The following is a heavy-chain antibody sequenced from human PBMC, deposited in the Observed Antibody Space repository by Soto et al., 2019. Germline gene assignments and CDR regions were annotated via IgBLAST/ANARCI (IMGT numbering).Heavy chain of an antibody. J-gene: IGHJ4*02. D-gene: IGHD3-10*01. CDR3: ASRGYYGLGSYYIADDY. CDR1: GGTFSSYA. Sequence: QVQLVQSGAEVKKPGSSVKVSCKASGGTFSSYAISWVRQAPGQGLEWMGGIIPIFGTANYAQKFQGRVTITADESTSTAYMELSSLRSEDTAVYYCASRGYYGLGSYYIADDYWGQGTLVTVSS. V-gene: IGHV1-69*01. CDR2: IIPIFGTA.